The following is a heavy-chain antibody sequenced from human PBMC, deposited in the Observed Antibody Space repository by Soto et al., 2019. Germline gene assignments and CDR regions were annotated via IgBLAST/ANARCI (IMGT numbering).Heavy chain of an antibody. D-gene: IGHD2-21*01. CDR3: ATRRTVLGLLIPPFEP. V-gene: IGHV4-34*01. Sequence: PSETLSLTSAAHCGSANGYYWNWIRQSPGKGMKRIGEINHTERTHYNPSHKSRDTMTIDTSKNQFSLSLCSVTTADTPVFYCATRRTVLGLLIPPFEPCGQGT. CDR2: INHTERT. J-gene: IGHJ5*02. CDR1: CGSANGYY.